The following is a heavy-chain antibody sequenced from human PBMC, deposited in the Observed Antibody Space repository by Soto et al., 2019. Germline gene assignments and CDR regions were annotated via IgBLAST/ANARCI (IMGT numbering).Heavy chain of an antibody. D-gene: IGHD3-22*01. CDR2: ISGSGGST. CDR1: GFTFSSYA. CDR3: AKEYDSSGYLGFDP. Sequence: LRLSCAASGFTFSSYAMSWVRQAPGKGLGWVSAISGSGGSTYYADSVKGRFTISRDNSKNTLYLQMNSLRAEDTAVYYCAKEYDSSGYLGFDPWGQGTLVTVSS. J-gene: IGHJ5*02. V-gene: IGHV3-23*01.